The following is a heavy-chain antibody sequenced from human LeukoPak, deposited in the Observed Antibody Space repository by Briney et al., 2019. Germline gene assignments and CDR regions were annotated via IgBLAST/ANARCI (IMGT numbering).Heavy chain of an antibody. D-gene: IGHD3-10*01. CDR1: GGSISSYY. CDR3: AREALLWFGELAPWFDP. Sequence: SGTLSLTCTVSGGSISSYYWSWIRQPAGKGLEWIGRIYTSGSTNYNPSLKSRVTMSVDTSKNQFSLKLSSVTAADTAVYYCAREALLWFGELAPWFDPWGQGTLVTVSS. CDR2: IYTSGST. V-gene: IGHV4-4*07. J-gene: IGHJ5*02.